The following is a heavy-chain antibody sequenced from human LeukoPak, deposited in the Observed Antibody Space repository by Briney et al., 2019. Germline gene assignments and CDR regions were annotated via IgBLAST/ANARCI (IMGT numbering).Heavy chain of an antibody. V-gene: IGHV1-2*02. Sequence: ASVKVSCKASGYTFTGYYMHWVRQAPGQGLEWMGWINPNSGGTNYAQKFQGRVTMTRDASISTAYMELSRLRSDDTAVYYCARKGYYDFWSGYYKGPVDYWGQGTLVTVSS. J-gene: IGHJ4*02. CDR3: ARKGYYDFWSGYYKGPVDY. CDR1: GYTFTGYY. D-gene: IGHD3-3*01. CDR2: INPNSGGT.